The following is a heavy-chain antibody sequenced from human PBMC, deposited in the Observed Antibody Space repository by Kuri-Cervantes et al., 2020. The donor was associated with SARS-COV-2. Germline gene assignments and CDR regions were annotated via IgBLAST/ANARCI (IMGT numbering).Heavy chain of an antibody. CDR1: GFTFSSYA. CDR2: ISYDGSNK. CDR3: ARDSSIVVGRKGYYGMDV. V-gene: IGHV3-30-3*01. D-gene: IGHD2-2*01. Sequence: GESLKISCAASGFTFSSYAMHWVRQAPGKGLEWVAVISYDGSNKYYADSVKGRFTISRDNAKNSLYLQMNSLRVEDTAVYYCARDSSIVVGRKGYYGMDVWGQGTTVTVSS. J-gene: IGHJ6*02.